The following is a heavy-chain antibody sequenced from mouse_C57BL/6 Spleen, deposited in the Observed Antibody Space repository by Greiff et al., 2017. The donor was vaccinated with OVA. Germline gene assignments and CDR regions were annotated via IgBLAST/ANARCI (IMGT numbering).Heavy chain of an antibody. CDR1: GYTFTDYY. CDR3: ARAYYDRCDY. V-gene: IGHV1-26*01. CDR2: INPNNGGT. J-gene: IGHJ2*01. D-gene: IGHD2-4*01. Sequence: VQLQQSGPELVKPGASVKISCKASGYTFTDYYMNWVKQSHGKSLEWIGDINPNNGGTSYNQKFKGKATLTVDKSSSTAYMELRSLTSEDSAVYYCARAYYDRCDYWGQGTTLTVSS.